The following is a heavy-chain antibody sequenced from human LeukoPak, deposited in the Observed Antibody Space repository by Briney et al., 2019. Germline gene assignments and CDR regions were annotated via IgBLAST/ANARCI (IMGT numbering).Heavy chain of an antibody. CDR3: AKDKFSVAVVADRLKWFDP. V-gene: IGHV3-21*04. CDR2: ISSSSSYI. J-gene: IGHJ5*02. CDR1: GFTFSSYE. D-gene: IGHD2-15*01. Sequence: PGGSLRLSCAVSGFTFSSYEMNWVRQAPGKGLEWVSSISSSSSYIYYADSVKGRFTISRDNAKNSLYLQMNSLRADDTAVYYCAKDKFSVAVVADRLKWFDPWGQGTLVTVSS.